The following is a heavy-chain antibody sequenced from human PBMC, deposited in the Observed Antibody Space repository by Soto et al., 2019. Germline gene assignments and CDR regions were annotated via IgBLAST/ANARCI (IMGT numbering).Heavy chain of an antibody. CDR2: SSNRDRST. CDR3: ARDWKIEKFGVISMSKGLDV. Sequence: QVQLVESGGGLVKPGGSLRLSCAASGFIFSDYYMTWIRQAPGQGLECLSCSSNRDRSTYYADSVKDRFVVSKDNAKNLVYLQMNSLRAEDTAVYFCARDWKIEKFGVISMSKGLDVWGQGTTVTVSS. CDR1: GFIFSDYY. V-gene: IGHV3-11*01. D-gene: IGHD3-3*01. J-gene: IGHJ6*02.